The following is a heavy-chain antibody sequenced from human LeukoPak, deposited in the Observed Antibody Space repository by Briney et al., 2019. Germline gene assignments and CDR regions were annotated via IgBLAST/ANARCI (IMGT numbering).Heavy chain of an antibody. CDR3: ARTIGSGLIDY. Sequence: SETLSLTCTVSGGSISSYYWSWIRQPPGKGLEWIGYIYSSGSTNYNPSLKSRVTMSVDTSKNQFSLKLTSVTATDTAVYYCARTIGSGLIDYWGQGTQVTVSS. D-gene: IGHD6-19*01. V-gene: IGHV4-59*01. J-gene: IGHJ4*02. CDR2: IYSSGST. CDR1: GGSISSYY.